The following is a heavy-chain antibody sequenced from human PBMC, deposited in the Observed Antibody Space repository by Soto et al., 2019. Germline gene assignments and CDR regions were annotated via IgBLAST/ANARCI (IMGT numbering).Heavy chain of an antibody. Sequence: SETLSLTCAVSGGSISSSNWWSWVRQPPGKGLEWIGEIYHSGSTNYNPSLKSRVTISVDKSKNQFSLKLSSVTAADTAVYYCARATNYFYSCGYLGYYVIDVCAQRTTVPVSS. J-gene: IGHJ6*02. CDR2: IYHSGST. CDR3: ARATNYFYSCGYLGYYVIDV. D-gene: IGHD3-22*01. CDR1: GGSISSSNW. V-gene: IGHV4-4*02.